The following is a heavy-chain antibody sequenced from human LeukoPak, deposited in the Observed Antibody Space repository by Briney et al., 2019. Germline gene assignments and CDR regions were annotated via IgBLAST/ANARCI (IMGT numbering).Heavy chain of an antibody. J-gene: IGHJ4*02. CDR2: ISSSSSYI. CDR3: ARGGIAVAGTVY. D-gene: IGHD6-19*01. V-gene: IGHV3-21*01. Sequence: GSLRLSCAASGFTFSSYSMNWVRQAPGKGLEWVSSISSSSSYIYYADSVKGRFTISRDNAKNSLYLQMNSLRAEDTAVYYCARGGIAVAGTVYWGQGTLVTVSS. CDR1: GFTFSSYS.